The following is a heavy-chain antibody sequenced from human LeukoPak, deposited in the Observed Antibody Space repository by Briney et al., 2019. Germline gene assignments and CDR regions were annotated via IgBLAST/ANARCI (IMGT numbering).Heavy chain of an antibody. Sequence: PGGSLRLSCAASGFSFSNYGRHWVRQAPGKGLEWVAFTQYDGSNTYYADSVKGRFTISRDTSRSTLYLQMNSLRAEDTAVYYCTRDATYYLRYGYFDYWGQGTLVTVSS. CDR3: TRDATYYLRYGYFDY. D-gene: IGHD2/OR15-2a*01. CDR1: GFSFSNYG. J-gene: IGHJ4*02. V-gene: IGHV3-30*02. CDR2: TQYDGSNT.